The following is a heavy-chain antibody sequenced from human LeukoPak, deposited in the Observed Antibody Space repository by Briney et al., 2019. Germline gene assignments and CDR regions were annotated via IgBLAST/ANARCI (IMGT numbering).Heavy chain of an antibody. J-gene: IGHJ4*02. CDR1: GGSISSGSSY. D-gene: IGHD3-10*01. V-gene: IGHV4-61*01. CDR3: ASVSGSYYRPPPDY. CDR2: IYYSGST. Sequence: SETLSLTCTVSGGSISSGSSYWSWIRQPPGKGLEWIGYIYYSGSTNYNPSLKSRVTISVDTSKNQFSLKLSCVTAADTAVYYCASVSGSYYRPPPDYWGQGTLVTVSS.